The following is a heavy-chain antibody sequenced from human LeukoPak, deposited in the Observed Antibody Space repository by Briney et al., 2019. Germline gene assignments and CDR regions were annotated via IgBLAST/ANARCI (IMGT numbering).Heavy chain of an antibody. J-gene: IGHJ4*02. Sequence: GGSLRLSCAASGFTFSSYSMNWARQAPGKGLEWVASISSSSSYIYYADSVKGRFTISRDNAKNSLYLQMNSLRAEDTAVYYCARAAPQGIAVAGTFPFDYWGQGTLVTVSS. CDR2: ISSSSSYI. CDR3: ARAAPQGIAVAGTFPFDY. V-gene: IGHV3-21*01. CDR1: GFTFSSYS. D-gene: IGHD6-19*01.